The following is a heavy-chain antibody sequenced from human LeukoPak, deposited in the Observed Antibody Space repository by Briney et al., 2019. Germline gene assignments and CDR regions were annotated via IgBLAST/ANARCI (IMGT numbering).Heavy chain of an antibody. V-gene: IGHV3-23*01. CDR1: GFTFSSFA. CDR2: ISGSGGST. D-gene: IGHD4-17*01. Sequence: PGGSLRLSCAASGFTFSSFAMSWVRQPPGKGLEWVSAISGSGGSTLYADSVKGRFTISRDNSKNTLYLQMNSLRAEDTALYYCAKAHYGELDYWGQGTLVTVSS. CDR3: AKAHYGELDY. J-gene: IGHJ4*02.